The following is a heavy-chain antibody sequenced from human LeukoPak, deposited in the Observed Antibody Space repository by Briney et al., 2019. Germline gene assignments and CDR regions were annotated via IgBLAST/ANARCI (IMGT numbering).Heavy chain of an antibody. D-gene: IGHD3-10*01. CDR3: ARGRTGDY. Sequence: PGGSLRLSCAASGFTFSSYGMHWVRQAPGKGLEWVAVISYDGSNKYYADSVKGRFTISRDNAKNSLYLQMNSLRAEDTAVYYCARGRTGDYWGQGTLVTVSS. CDR1: GFTFSSYG. V-gene: IGHV3-30*03. CDR2: ISYDGSNK. J-gene: IGHJ4*02.